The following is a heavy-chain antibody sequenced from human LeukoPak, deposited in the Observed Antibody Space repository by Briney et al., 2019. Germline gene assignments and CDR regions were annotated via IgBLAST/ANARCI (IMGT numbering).Heavy chain of an antibody. CDR1: GFTFDDYG. J-gene: IGHJ4*02. D-gene: IGHD3-16*01. V-gene: IGHV3-9*01. CDR3: AKGDDYDYVVKGNYFDY. CDR2: ISWNSGSI. Sequence: PGGSLRLSCAASGFTFDDYGMSWVRQAPGKGLEWVSGISWNSGSIDYADSVNGRFTISRDNAKNSLYLQMNSLRAEDTALYYCAKGDDYDYVVKGNYFDYWGQGTLVTVSS.